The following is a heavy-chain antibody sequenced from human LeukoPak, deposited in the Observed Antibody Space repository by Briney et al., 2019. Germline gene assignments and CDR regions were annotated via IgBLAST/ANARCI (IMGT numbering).Heavy chain of an antibody. Sequence: AGGSLRLSCAASGFTFSSYEMNWVRQAPGKGLEWVSYISSSGGTIYYADSVKGRFSISRDNAKNSVYLQMNSLRDEDTAVYFCARDYGGHGEYFDYWGQGTLVTVSP. CDR1: GFTFSSYE. V-gene: IGHV3-48*03. D-gene: IGHD4-23*01. CDR3: ARDYGGHGEYFDY. J-gene: IGHJ4*02. CDR2: ISSSGGTI.